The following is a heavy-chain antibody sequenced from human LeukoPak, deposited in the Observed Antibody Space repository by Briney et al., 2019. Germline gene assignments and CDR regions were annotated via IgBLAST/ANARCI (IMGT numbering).Heavy chain of an antibody. CDR2: ISASGGST. V-gene: IGHV3-23*01. D-gene: IGHD3-22*01. Sequence: GGSLRLSCAASGFTFSSYAMSWVRQAPGKGLEWVSGISASGGSTYYADSVKGRFTISRDNSKNTLYLQMNSLRAEDTAVYYCAKTPCYDSSGYYFDYWGQGTLVTVSS. CDR3: AKTPCYDSSGYYFDY. J-gene: IGHJ4*02. CDR1: GFTFSSYA.